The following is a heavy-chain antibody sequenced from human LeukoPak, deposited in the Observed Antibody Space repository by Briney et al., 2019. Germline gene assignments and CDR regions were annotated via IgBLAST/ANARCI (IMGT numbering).Heavy chain of an antibody. D-gene: IGHD6-13*01. V-gene: IGHV4-39*01. CDR1: GDITHY. Sequence: SETLSLTCIVSGDITHYWGWIRQPPGKGLECIGSIYFSGSAYYNPSLRSRVTISLDTSKKQLSLKLNSVTAADTAIYYCARQSGSSWILFHFDYWGHGTLVTVSS. CDR3: ARQSGSSWILFHFDY. J-gene: IGHJ4*01. CDR2: IYFSGSA.